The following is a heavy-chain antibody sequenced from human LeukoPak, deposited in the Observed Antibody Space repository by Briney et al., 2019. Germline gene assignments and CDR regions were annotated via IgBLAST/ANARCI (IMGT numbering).Heavy chain of an antibody. Sequence: SETLSLTCTVSGGSISSGPYYWGWIRQPAGKGLEWIGRIYTSGKTNYNPSLESRVTMSVDTSKNQFSLKLSSVTAADTALYYCARDAGFYGSDFWGQGTLVTVSS. CDR1: GGSISSGPYY. J-gene: IGHJ4*02. CDR2: IYTSGKT. D-gene: IGHD3-10*01. CDR3: ARDAGFYGSDF. V-gene: IGHV4-61*02.